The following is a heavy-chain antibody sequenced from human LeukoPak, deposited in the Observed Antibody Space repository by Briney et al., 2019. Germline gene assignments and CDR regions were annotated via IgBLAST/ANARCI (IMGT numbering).Heavy chain of an antibody. D-gene: IGHD5-24*01. V-gene: IGHV3-21*01. CDR3: ARGGDGYSDYYYYYMDV. Sequence: GSLRLSCAAPGFTFSSYSMNWVRQAPGKGLEWVSSISSSSSYIYYADSVKGRFTISRDNAKNSLYLQMNSLRAEDTAVYYCARGGDGYSDYYYYYMDVWGKGTTVTVSS. J-gene: IGHJ6*03. CDR1: GFTFSSYS. CDR2: ISSSSSYI.